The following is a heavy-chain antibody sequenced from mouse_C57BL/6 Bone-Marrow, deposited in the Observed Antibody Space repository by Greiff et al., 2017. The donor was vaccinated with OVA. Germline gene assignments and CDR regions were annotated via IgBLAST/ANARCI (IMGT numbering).Heavy chain of an antibody. D-gene: IGHD1-1*01. J-gene: IGHJ2*01. Sequence: EVKVEESGEGLVKPGGSLKLSCAASGFTFSSYAMSWVRQTPEKRLEWVAYISSGGDYIYYADTVKGRFTISRDNARNTLYLQMSSLKSEDTAMYYCTREGEITTVVASYYFDYWGQGTTLTVSS. CDR3: TREGEITTVVASYYFDY. V-gene: IGHV5-9-1*02. CDR2: ISSGGDYI. CDR1: GFTFSSYA.